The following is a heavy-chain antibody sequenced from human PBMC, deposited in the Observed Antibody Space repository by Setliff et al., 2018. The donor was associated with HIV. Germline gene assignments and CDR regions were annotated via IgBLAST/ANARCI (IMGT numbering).Heavy chain of an antibody. CDR2: INSDGSST. Sequence: PGGSLRLSCAASGFTFSNYWMHWVRQAPGKGLVWVSRINSDGSSTHYADSVKGRFTISRDSAKNTLYLQMNSLRAEDTAVYYCARAQGYYYDTSGYQTLDYWGQGTLVTVSS. J-gene: IGHJ4*02. CDR3: ARAQGYYYDTSGYQTLDY. D-gene: IGHD3-22*01. V-gene: IGHV3-74*01. CDR1: GFTFSNYW.